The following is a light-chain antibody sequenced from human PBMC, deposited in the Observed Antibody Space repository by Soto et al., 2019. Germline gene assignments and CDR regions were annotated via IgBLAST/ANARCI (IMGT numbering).Light chain of an antibody. CDR2: KAS. V-gene: IGKV1-5*03. CDR1: QSISSW. Sequence: DIQMTQSPSTLSVSVGHRVTITCRASQSISSWLAWYQQKPGKAPKLLIYKASSLESGVPSRFSGSGSGTDFTLTISSLQPEDFAVYYCQQDYNLHFGQGTRLEI. CDR3: QQDYNLH. J-gene: IGKJ5*01.